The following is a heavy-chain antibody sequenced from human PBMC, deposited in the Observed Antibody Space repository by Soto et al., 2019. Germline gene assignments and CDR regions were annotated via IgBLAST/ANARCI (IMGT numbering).Heavy chain of an antibody. CDR2: FDPEDGET. J-gene: IGHJ5*02. D-gene: IGHD3-10*01. Sequence: GXSVKVFFKVSSYTLTEVSVNGVGQAPGRGLEWMGGFDPEDGETIYAQKFQGRVTMTEDTSTDTAYMELSSLRSEDTAVYYCATEMYYDCSGSYYRNHWGQGTPVTVSS. CDR3: ATEMYYDCSGSYYRNH. V-gene: IGHV1-24*01. CDR1: SYTLTEVS.